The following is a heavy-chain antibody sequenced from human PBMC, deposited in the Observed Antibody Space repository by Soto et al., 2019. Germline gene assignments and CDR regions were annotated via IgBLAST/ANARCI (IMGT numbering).Heavy chain of an antibody. CDR3: ARGLAAAGRGAYNWFDP. V-gene: IGHV5-51*01. Sequence: GESLKISCKGSGYNFTSYWIGWVRQMPGKGLEWMGIIYPGDSDTRYSPSFQGQVTISADKSISTAYLQWSSLKASDTAMYYCARGLAAAGRGAYNWFDPWGQGTLVTVSS. D-gene: IGHD6-13*01. J-gene: IGHJ5*02. CDR1: GYNFTSYW. CDR2: IYPGDSDT.